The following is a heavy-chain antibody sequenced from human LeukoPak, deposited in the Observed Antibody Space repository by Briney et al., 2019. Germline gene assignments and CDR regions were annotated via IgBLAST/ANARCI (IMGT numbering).Heavy chain of an antibody. CDR2: INHSGST. Sequence: PSETLSLTCAVYGGSFSGYYWSWIRQPPGKGPEWIGEINHSGSTNYNPSLKSRVTISVDTSKNQFSLKLSSVTAADTAVYYCARVWGRGRWLQFHPVDYWGQGTLVTVSS. D-gene: IGHD5-24*01. J-gene: IGHJ4*02. V-gene: IGHV4-34*01. CDR3: ARVWGRGRWLQFHPVDY. CDR1: GGSFSGYY.